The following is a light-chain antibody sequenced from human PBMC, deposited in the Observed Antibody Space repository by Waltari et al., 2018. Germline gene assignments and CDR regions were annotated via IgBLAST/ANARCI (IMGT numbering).Light chain of an antibody. CDR2: GAS. J-gene: IGKJ2*01. Sequence: EIAMTQSPAIMPVSPGERPTLTCRASQSASSNLAWYQQKPGQAPRLLIEGASTRPTGIPARFSGSGSGTEFTLTISSMQSEDFAVYYCQQYNNLPGTFGQGTKLEIK. CDR3: QQYNNLPGT. V-gene: IGKV3-15*01. CDR1: QSASSN.